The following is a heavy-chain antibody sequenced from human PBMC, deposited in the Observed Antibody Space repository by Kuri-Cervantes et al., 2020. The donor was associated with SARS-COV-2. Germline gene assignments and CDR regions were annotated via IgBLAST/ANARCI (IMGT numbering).Heavy chain of an antibody. J-gene: IGHJ4*02. CDR1: GGSIGSSRFY. CDR2: IYYSGST. CDR3: ASGSQFFRVWVY. V-gene: IGHV4-61*05. Sequence: SETLSLTCTVSGGSIGSSRFYWGWIRPSPRKGLEWIGNIYYSGSTNYNPSLKSRVTISVDTSKNQFSLKLSSVTAADTAVYYCASGSQFFRVWVYWGQGTLVTVSS. D-gene: IGHD3-16*01.